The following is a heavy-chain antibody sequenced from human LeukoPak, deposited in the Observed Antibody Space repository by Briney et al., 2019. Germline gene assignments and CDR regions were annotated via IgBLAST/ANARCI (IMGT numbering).Heavy chain of an antibody. CDR3: AKEYCSSTSCYYYYMDV. D-gene: IGHD2-2*01. Sequence: GGSLRLSCAASGFTFSSYGMHWVRQAPGKGLEWVAFIRYDGSNKYYADSVKGRFTISRDNSKNTLYLQMNSLRAEDTAVYYCAKEYCSSTSCYYYYMDVWGKGTTVTASS. V-gene: IGHV3-30*02. CDR1: GFTFSSYG. J-gene: IGHJ6*03. CDR2: IRYDGSNK.